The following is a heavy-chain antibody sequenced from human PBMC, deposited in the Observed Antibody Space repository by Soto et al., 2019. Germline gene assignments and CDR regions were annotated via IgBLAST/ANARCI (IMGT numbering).Heavy chain of an antibody. D-gene: IGHD3-16*01. CDR1: GGSISTTNYY. CDR3: ARRIMLRPIDY. CDR2: IYYSGST. V-gene: IGHV4-39*01. Sequence: QLQLQESGPGLVKPSETLSLTCTVSGGSISTTNYYWGWIRQPPGKGLEWIGSIYYSGSTYYNSSLTSRVTISVDTSKNQFSLKLSSVTAADTAVYYCARRIMLRPIDYWGQGTLVTVSS. J-gene: IGHJ4*02.